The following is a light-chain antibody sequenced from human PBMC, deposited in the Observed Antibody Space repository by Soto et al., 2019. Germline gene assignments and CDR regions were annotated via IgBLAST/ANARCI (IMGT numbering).Light chain of an antibody. CDR1: QSISRG. V-gene: IGKV1-5*01. CDR3: QQYNPGT. Sequence: DIQMTQSPPTLSASVGDRVTITCRASQSISRGLAWHQQKAGEAPKLLIYDASTLVSGVPSRFSGSGSGTEFNLTIRSLQPDDFATYYCQQYNPGTFGQGTKVEI. J-gene: IGKJ1*01. CDR2: DAS.